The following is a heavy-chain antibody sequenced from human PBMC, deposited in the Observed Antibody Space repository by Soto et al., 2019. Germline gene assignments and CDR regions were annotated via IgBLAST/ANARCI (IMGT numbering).Heavy chain of an antibody. CDR3: AKTRATVTTRYFDY. J-gene: IGHJ4*02. D-gene: IGHD4-17*01. Sequence: SGGSLRLSCAASGFTFNIYAMSWVRQAPGKGLEWVSGIGGGDTHYADSVKGRFAISRDNSNNTLYLQMNSLRADDTAVYYCAKTRATVTTRYFDYWGQGILVTVSS. CDR1: GFTFNIYA. V-gene: IGHV3-23*01. CDR2: IGGGDT.